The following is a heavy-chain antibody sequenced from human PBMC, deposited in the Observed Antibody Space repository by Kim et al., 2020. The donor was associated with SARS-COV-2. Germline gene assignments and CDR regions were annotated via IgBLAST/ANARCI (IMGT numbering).Heavy chain of an antibody. CDR2: IYYSGST. D-gene: IGHD4-17*01. CDR3: ARVEMGPYGRYYGMAV. V-gene: IGHV4-59*08. CDR1: GGSISSYY. Sequence: SETLSLTCTVSGGSISSYYWSWIRQPPGKGLEWIGYIYYSGSTNYNPSLTSRVTITVDTSKNQYSLKLSSGTAADTAVYYCARVEMGPYGRYYGMAVWG. J-gene: IGHJ6*02.